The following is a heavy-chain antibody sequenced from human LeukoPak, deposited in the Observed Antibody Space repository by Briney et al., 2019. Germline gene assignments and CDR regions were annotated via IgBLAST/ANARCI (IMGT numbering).Heavy chain of an antibody. J-gene: IGHJ4*02. CDR1: GGSISSYY. V-gene: IGHV4-59*08. D-gene: IGHD5-18*01. CDR2: IYYSGST. CDR3: ARGSLGGVQLWLEDY. Sequence: SETLSLTCTVSGGSISSYYWSWIRQPPGKGLEWIGYIYYSGSTNYNPSLKSRVTISVDTSKNQFSLKLSSVTAADTAVYYCARGSLGGVQLWLEDYWGQGTLVTVSS.